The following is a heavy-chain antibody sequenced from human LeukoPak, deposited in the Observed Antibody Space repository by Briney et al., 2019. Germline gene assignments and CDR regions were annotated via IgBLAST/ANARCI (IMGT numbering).Heavy chain of an antibody. CDR2: IYYSGST. J-gene: IGHJ5*02. CDR3: ARLITVTGETWFDP. CDR1: GGSIGSGDYY. V-gene: IGHV4-30-4*01. Sequence: SETLSLTCTVSGGSIGSGDYYWSWIRQPPGKGLGWIGYIYYSGSTYYNPSLKSRVTISVDTSKNQFSLKLSSVTAADTAVYYCARLITVTGETWFDPWGQGTLVTVSS. D-gene: IGHD1-20*01.